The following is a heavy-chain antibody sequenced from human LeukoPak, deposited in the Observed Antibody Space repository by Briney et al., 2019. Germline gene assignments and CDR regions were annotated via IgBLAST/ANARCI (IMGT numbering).Heavy chain of an antibody. CDR1: GFXFSSYA. CDR2: ISSSGGNT. CDR3: ARGVTTIY. V-gene: IGHV3-64*01. Sequence: PGGSLRLSCAASGFXFSSYAIHWVRQAPGKGLECVSVISSSGGNTYYANSVKGRFTISRDNSKNTLYLQMGSLRTEDMAVYYCARGVTTIYWGQGTLVTVSS. J-gene: IGHJ4*02. D-gene: IGHD4-17*01.